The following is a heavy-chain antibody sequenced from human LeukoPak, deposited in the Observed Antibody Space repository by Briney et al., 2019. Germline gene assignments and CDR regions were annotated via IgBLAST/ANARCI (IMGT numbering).Heavy chain of an antibody. CDR1: GFTFSSYA. J-gene: IGHJ5*02. D-gene: IGHD2-21*01. Sequence: PGGSLRLSCAASGFTFSSYAMHWVRQAPGKGLEWVAVISYDGSNKYYADSEKGRFTISKDNAKNTLYLQMNSLRAEDTAVYYCASTKVDLVKWFDPWGQGTLVTVSS. CDR3: ASTKVDLVKWFDP. V-gene: IGHV3-30*07. CDR2: ISYDGSNK.